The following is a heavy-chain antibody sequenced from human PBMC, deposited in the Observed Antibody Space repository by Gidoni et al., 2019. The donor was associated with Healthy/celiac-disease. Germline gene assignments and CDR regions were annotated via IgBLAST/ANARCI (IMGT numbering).Heavy chain of an antibody. V-gene: IGHV4-38-2*02. CDR3: AREDYSNYPLGDV. D-gene: IGHD4-4*01. Sequence: QVQLQESGPGLVKPSETLSLTCTVSGYSISSGYYWVWIRQPPGKGLEWIGSIYHSGSTYYNPSLKSRVTISVDTSKNQFSLKLSSVTAADTAVYYCAREDYSNYPLGDVWGQGTTVTVSS. CDR2: IYHSGST. CDR1: GYSISSGYY. J-gene: IGHJ6*02.